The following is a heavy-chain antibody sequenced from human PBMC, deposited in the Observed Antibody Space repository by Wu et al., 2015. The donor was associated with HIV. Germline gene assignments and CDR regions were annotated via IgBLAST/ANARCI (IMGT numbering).Heavy chain of an antibody. Sequence: QVQLVQSGAEVMKPGASVKISCWASGYTFTDYYIHWLRQAPGQGLEWMGIINPRGGTITYTTYSQRFQDRITMTRDTSTNTLYMELSSLRSEDTAVYYCATSLEVSGFDYWGQGTLVTVSS. CDR1: GYTFTDYY. V-gene: IGHV1-46*01. J-gene: IGHJ4*02. CDR3: ATSLEVSGFDY. CDR2: INPRGGTITYT. D-gene: IGHD3-16*01.